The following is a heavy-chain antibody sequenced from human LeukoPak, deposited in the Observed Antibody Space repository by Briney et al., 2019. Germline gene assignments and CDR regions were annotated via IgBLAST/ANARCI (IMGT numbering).Heavy chain of an antibody. CDR3: AKDKFKWELLIREGSLGN. Sequence: TGGSPRLSCAASGFSFDDYAMHWVRQAPGKGLEWVSGISWNSDDVDYADSVKGRFTISRDNAKNSLYLRMNSLRAEDTALYYCAKDKFKWELLIREGSLGNWGQGTLVTVSS. J-gene: IGHJ4*02. V-gene: IGHV3-9*01. D-gene: IGHD1-26*01. CDR1: GFSFDDYA. CDR2: ISWNSDDV.